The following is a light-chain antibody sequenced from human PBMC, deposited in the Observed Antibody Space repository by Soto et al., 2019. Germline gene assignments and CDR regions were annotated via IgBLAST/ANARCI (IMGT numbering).Light chain of an antibody. Sequence: QSALTQPASVSGSPGQSITISCTGTSSDVGGYDYVSWYQLHPGKAPKLMVFEVSNRPSGVSYRFSGSKSGNTASLTISGLQAEDEADYFCSSYTSSSTLKVFGTGTKLTVL. V-gene: IGLV2-14*01. CDR2: EVS. CDR1: SSDVGGYDY. CDR3: SSYTSSSTLKV. J-gene: IGLJ1*01.